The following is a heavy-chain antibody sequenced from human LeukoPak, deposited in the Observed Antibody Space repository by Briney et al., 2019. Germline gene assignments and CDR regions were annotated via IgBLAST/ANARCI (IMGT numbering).Heavy chain of an antibody. CDR3: ARGRVSSSTWYSSYYYYFYMDV. CDR1: GGSISSYY. V-gene: IGHV4-59*01. D-gene: IGHD6-13*01. J-gene: IGHJ6*03. Sequence: SETLSLTCTVSGGSISSYYWSWIRQPAGKGLEWIGYIYYSGSTNYNPSLKSRVTISVDTSKNQFSLKLSSATAADTAVYFCARGRVSSSTWYSSYYYYFYMDVWGKGPTVTVSS. CDR2: IYYSGST.